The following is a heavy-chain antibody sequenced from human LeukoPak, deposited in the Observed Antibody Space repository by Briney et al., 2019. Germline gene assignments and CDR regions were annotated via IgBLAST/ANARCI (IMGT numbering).Heavy chain of an antibody. D-gene: IGHD6-6*01. J-gene: IGHJ4*02. V-gene: IGHV3-30-3*02. CDR1: GFTFGSYA. Sequence: GRSLRLSCAASGFTFGSYAMHWVRQAPGKGLEWVAVISYDGSNKYYADSVKGRFTISRDNSKNTLYLQMNSLRAEDTAVYYCAKNTQYSGYYDCWGQGTLVAVSS. CDR2: ISYDGSNK. CDR3: AKNTQYSGYYDC.